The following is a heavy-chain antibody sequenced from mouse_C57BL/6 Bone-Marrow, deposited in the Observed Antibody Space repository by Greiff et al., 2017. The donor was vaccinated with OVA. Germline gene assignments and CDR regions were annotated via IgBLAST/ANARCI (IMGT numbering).Heavy chain of an antibody. CDR1: GYTFTDYE. Sequence: VQLQQSGAELVRPGASVTLSCKASGYTFTDYEMHWVKQTPVHGLEWIGAIDPETGGTAYNQKFKGKAILTADKSSSTAYMELRSLTSEDSAVYYCTREGVEWDYVRLFAYWGQGTLVTVSA. V-gene: IGHV1-15*01. CDR2: IDPETGGT. CDR3: TREGVEWDYVRLFAY. D-gene: IGHD1-1*01. J-gene: IGHJ3*01.